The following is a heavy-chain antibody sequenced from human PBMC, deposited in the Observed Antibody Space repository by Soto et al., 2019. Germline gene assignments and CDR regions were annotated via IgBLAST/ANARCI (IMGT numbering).Heavy chain of an antibody. CDR3: AKDLWRDGYKTDAFDL. CDR2: ISGSGGST. D-gene: IGHD3-3*01. Sequence: GGSLRLSCAASGFTFSSYAMSWVRQAPGKGLEWVSAISGSGGSTYYADSVKGRFTISRDNSKNTLYLQMNSLRAEDTAVYYCAKDLWRDGYKTDAFDLCCSGTMFTVS. J-gene: IGHJ3*01. CDR1: GFTFSSYA. V-gene: IGHV3-23*01.